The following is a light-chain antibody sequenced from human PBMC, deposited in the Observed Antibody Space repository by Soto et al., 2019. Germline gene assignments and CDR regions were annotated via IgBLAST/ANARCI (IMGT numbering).Light chain of an antibody. CDR1: QSIVANY. CDR2: GVS. Sequence: EIVLTQSPGTLSLSPGEGATLSCRASQSIVANYLAWYQQKPGQSPRLLIYGVSSRATGIPDRFSGSGSRTDFTLTIHRLEAEDSAVYFWQQYGSSPGTFGQGTKVEIK. V-gene: IGKV3-20*01. J-gene: IGKJ1*01. CDR3: QQYGSSPGT.